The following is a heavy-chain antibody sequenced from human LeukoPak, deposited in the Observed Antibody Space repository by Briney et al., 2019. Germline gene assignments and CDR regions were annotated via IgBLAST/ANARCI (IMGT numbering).Heavy chain of an antibody. CDR1: GFTFSSYG. D-gene: IGHD3-10*01. Sequence: GGSLRLSCAASGFTFSSYGMHWVRQAPGKGREWVAFIRYDGSNKYYVDSVKGRFTISRDNSKNTLYLQMNSLRAEDTAVYYCAKDHSAKGYYFDYWGQGTLVTVSS. J-gene: IGHJ4*02. CDR2: IRYDGSNK. V-gene: IGHV3-30*02. CDR3: AKDHSAKGYYFDY.